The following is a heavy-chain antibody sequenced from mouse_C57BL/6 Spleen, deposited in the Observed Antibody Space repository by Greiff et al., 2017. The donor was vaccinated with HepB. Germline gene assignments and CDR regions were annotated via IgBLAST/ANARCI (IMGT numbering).Heavy chain of an antibody. J-gene: IGHJ2*01. CDR2: IYPGDGDT. Sequence: QVQLQQSGPELVKPGASVKISCKASGYAFSSYWMNWVKQRPGKGLEWIGRIYPGDGDTNYNGKFKGKATLTADKSSSTAYMQLSSLTSEDSAVYFCARSLNYYDSDYWGQGTTLTVSS. D-gene: IGHD2-4*01. CDR1: GYAFSSYW. CDR3: ARSLNYYDSDY. V-gene: IGHV1-82*01.